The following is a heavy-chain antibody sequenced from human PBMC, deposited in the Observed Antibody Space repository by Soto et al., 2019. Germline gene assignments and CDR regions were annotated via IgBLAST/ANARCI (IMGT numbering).Heavy chain of an antibody. CDR3: ASSAVAGIYYYYYGMDV. J-gene: IGHJ6*02. Sequence: QVPLVQSGAEVKKPGSSVKVSCKASGGTFSSYAISWVRQAPGQGLEWMGGIIPIFGTANYAQKFQGRVTITADESTSTAYMELSSLRSEDTAVYYCASSAVAGIYYYYYGMDVWGQGTTVTVSS. V-gene: IGHV1-69*01. D-gene: IGHD6-19*01. CDR1: GGTFSSYA. CDR2: IIPIFGTA.